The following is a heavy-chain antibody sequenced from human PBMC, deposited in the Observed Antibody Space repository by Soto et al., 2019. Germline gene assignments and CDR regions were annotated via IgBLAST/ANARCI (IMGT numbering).Heavy chain of an antibody. D-gene: IGHD3-9*01. J-gene: IGHJ6*02. Sequence: AGGSLRLSCAASGFTFSSYAMSWVRQAPGKGLEWVSAISGSGGSTYYADSVKGRFTISRDNSKNTLYLQMNSLRAEDTAVYYCAKDGSNYDILTGYYYYYGMDVWGQGTTVTVSS. CDR2: ISGSGGST. CDR1: GFTFSSYA. V-gene: IGHV3-23*01. CDR3: AKDGSNYDILTGYYYYYGMDV.